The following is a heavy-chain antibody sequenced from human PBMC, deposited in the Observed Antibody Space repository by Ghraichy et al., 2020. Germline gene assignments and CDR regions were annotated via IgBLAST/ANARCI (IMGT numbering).Heavy chain of an antibody. D-gene: IGHD5-18*01. CDR2: INGDGSST. V-gene: IGHV3-74*01. CDR3: ARGGGYSYGSIDY. CDR1: GFTFSSYW. J-gene: IGHJ4*02. Sequence: GGSLRRSCAASGFTFSSYWMHWVRQAPGKGLVWVSRINGDGSSTSYADSVKGRFTISRDNACNTLYLQMNSLRAEDTAVYYCARGGGYSYGSIDYWGQGTLVTVSS.